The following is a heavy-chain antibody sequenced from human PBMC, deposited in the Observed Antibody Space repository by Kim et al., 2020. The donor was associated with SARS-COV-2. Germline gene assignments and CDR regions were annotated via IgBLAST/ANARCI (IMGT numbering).Heavy chain of an antibody. D-gene: IGHD3-3*01. V-gene: IGHV4-59*13. Sequence: SETLSLTCSVSADSLSKSFWTWIRQSPGKGLEWVGCMYDSGVTNYSPSLKSRVTTSLDKSTNEFSLSLRSVTAADTAVYYCARAPAFDSSSGSFLDGG. CDR3: ARAPAFDSSSGSFLD. CDR2: MYDSGVT. J-gene: IGHJ6*01. CDR1: ADSLSKSF.